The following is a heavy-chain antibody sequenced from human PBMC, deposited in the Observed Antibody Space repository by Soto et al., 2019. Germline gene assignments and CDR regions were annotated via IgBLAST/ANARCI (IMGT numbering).Heavy chain of an antibody. CDR1: GFTVSSNY. J-gene: IGHJ6*02. CDR2: IYSGGDT. D-gene: IGHD1-7*01. Sequence: GGSLRLSFAASGFTVSSNYMSCVRQAPGQGLEWVSIIYSGGDTYYADSVKGRFTISRDNSKNTLYLQMNSLRAEDTAVDYCARDPSKELGLDVWGQGTTVTV. V-gene: IGHV3-53*01. CDR3: ARDPSKELGLDV.